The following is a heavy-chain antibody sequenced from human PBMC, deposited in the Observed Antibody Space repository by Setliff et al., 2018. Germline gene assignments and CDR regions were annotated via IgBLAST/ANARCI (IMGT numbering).Heavy chain of an antibody. J-gene: IGHJ4*02. CDR1: GYTFTNYG. V-gene: IGHV1-18*01. CDR2: INNYNMNT. D-gene: IGHD3-22*01. CDR3: ARINFYVSSGFYYASDY. Sequence: GASVKVSCKASGYTFTNYGINWVRQAPGQGLEWMGWINNYNMNTNSPQKFLDRLTMTTDTSTSTAYMELKDLTSDDTALYYCARINFYVSSGFYYASDYWGQGTLVTVSS.